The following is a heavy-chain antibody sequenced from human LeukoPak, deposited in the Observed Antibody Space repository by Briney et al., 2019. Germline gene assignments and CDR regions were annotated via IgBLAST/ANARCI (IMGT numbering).Heavy chain of an antibody. J-gene: IGHJ4*02. Sequence: GGSLRLSCAASGFTFSSYSMNWVRQAPGKGLEWVSSISSSSSYIHYADSVKGRFTISRDNAKNSLYLQMNSLRAEDTAVYYCARDTSGTGDYWGQGTLVTVSS. V-gene: IGHV3-21*01. D-gene: IGHD2-8*02. CDR1: GFTFSSYS. CDR3: ARDTSGTGDY. CDR2: ISSSSSYI.